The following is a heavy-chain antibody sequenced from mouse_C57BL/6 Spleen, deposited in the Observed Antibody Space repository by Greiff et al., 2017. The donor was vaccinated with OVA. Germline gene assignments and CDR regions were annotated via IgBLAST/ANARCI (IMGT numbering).Heavy chain of an antibody. CDR2: INPSNGGT. CDR3: ARSYGSSPCFAY. V-gene: IGHV1-53*01. D-gene: IGHD1-1*01. Sequence: VKLQQPGTELVKPGASVKLSCKASGYTFTSYWMHWVKQRPGQGLEWIGNINPSNGGTNYNEKFKSKATLTVDKSYSTAYMQLSSLTSEDSAVYYCARSYGSSPCFAYWGQGTLVTVSA. CDR1: GYTFTSYW. J-gene: IGHJ3*01.